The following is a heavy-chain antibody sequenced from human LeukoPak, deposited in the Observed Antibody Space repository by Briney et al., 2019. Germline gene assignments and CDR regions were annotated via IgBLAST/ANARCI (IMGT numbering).Heavy chain of an antibody. CDR3: TTYGSGRKFDY. CDR1: GFSFSDAW. Sequence: GGSLRLSCAASGFSFSDAWMSWVRQIPGKGLEWVGRIESKTDGGTTNYAAPVKGRFTISRDDSTNTLYLQMNSLKSEDTAVYYCTTYGSGRKFDYWGQGILVTVSS. V-gene: IGHV3-15*04. J-gene: IGHJ4*02. D-gene: IGHD3-10*01. CDR2: IESKTDGGTT.